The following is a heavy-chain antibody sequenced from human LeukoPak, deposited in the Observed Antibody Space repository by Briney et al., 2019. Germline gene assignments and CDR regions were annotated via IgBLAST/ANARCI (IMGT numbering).Heavy chain of an antibody. D-gene: IGHD3-10*01. CDR3: ARDWKLGDTWFGELFQAGGNWFDP. J-gene: IGHJ5*02. CDR2: ISAYNGNT. Sequence: ASVKVSCKASGCTFTSYGISWVRQAPGQGLEWMGWISAYNGNTNYAQKLQGRVTMTTDTSTSTAYMELRSLRSDDTAVYYCARDWKLGDTWFGELFQAGGNWFDPWGQGTLVTVSS. CDR1: GCTFTSYG. V-gene: IGHV1-18*01.